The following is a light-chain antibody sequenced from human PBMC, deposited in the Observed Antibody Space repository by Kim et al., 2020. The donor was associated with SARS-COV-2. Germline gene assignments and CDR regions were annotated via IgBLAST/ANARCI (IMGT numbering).Light chain of an antibody. J-gene: IGKJ2*03. CDR1: QTGLYNSNNKNY. V-gene: IGKV4-1*01. Sequence: RATLNCKSSQTGLYNSNNKNYLAWYQQNPGRAPKLLIYWASIREAGVSDRFSGSGSETDFTLTISSLQAEDVAVYYCQQYYSTPPSFGQGTKLEI. CDR3: QQYYSTPPS. CDR2: WAS.